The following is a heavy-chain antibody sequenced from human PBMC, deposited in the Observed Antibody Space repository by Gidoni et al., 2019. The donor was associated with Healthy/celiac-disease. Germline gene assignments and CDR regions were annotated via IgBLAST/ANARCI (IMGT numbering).Heavy chain of an antibody. CDR2: ISYDGSNK. D-gene: IGHD3-22*01. Sequence: QVQLVESGGGVVQPGRSLRLSCAASDFTFSSYGMHWVRQAPGKGLEWVAVISYDGSNKYYADSVKGRFTISRDNSKNTLYLQMNSLRAEDTAVYYCAKDLGKDSSGCLGYWGQGTLVTVSS. CDR3: AKDLGKDSSGCLGY. V-gene: IGHV3-30*18. CDR1: DFTFSSYG. J-gene: IGHJ4*02.